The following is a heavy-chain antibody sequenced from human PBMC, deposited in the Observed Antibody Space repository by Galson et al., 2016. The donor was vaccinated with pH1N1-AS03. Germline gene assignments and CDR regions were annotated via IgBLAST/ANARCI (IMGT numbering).Heavy chain of an antibody. Sequence: SLRLSCAAPGFSSSTIVHWVRQAPGKGLEWVTLTTYDESSKIYADSVKGRFTISRDTSNNALFLQMNSLRAEDTALYYCATRGVWGQGTLVTVSS. D-gene: IGHD3-10*01. CDR3: ATRGV. CDR1: GFSSSTIV. J-gene: IGHJ4*02. CDR2: TTYDESSK. V-gene: IGHV3-30*03.